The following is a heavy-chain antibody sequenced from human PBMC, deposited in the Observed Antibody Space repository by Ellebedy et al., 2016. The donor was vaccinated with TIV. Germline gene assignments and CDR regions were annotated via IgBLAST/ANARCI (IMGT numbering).Heavy chain of an antibody. D-gene: IGHD5-18*01. J-gene: IGHJ4*02. V-gene: IGHV3-7*03. CDR2: IKQDGSEK. CDR3: SSHVDTSMTH. Sequence: GESLKISXVVSGFTFSDYWMSWVRQAPGKGLEWVANIKQDGSEKHYVDSVKGRFTISRDNAKSSLYLQMNSLRLEDTALYYCSSHVDTSMTHWGQGTLVTVSS. CDR1: GFTFSDYW.